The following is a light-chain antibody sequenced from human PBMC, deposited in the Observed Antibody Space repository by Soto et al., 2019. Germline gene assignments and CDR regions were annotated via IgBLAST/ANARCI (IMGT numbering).Light chain of an antibody. V-gene: IGKV3-20*01. CDR3: QQDCDVPPP. CDR1: QTVSNTY. CDR2: GAS. J-gene: IGKJ4*01. Sequence: EIVLTQFPGALSLSPGERVTLSCRASQTVSNTYLAWYQQKSGQAPKFLIYGASNRATGIPDRFSGSVSGTDFTLTISRLEPEDFAVYYCQQDCDVPPPLGGGTKVEIK.